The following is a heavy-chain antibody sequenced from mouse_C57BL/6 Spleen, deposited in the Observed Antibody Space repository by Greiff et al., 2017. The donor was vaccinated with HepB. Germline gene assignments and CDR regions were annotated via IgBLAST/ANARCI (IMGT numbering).Heavy chain of an antibody. CDR2: INPHYGTT. CDR3: ERRYDYDTYYVDY. V-gene: IGHV1-39*01. Sequence: EVQLQQSGPELVKPGASVKISCKASGYSFTDYNMNWVKQSNGKSLEWIGVINPHYGTTSYNQKFKGKATLTVDQSSSTAYMQLNSLTSEDSAVYYCERRYDYDTYYVDYWGQGTTLTVSS. CDR1: GYSFTDYN. J-gene: IGHJ2*01. D-gene: IGHD2-4*01.